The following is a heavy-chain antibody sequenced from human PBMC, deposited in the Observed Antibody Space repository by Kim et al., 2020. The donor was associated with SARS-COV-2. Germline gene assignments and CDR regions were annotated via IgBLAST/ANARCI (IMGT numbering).Heavy chain of an antibody. CDR2: FSCSGTFM. Sequence: GGSLRLSCAAHVGSSMNWVRQSPGKGLEWVASFSCSGTFMHYADSEKGRFSISRDNTKRSLSLQMNSLRAEDTAVYYCARVSWGTSWATFNYRYMDIWDKG. D-gene: IGHD6-13*01. V-gene: IGHV3-21*01. J-gene: IGHJ6*03. CDR3: ARVSWGTSWATFNYRYMDI. CDR1: HVGSS.